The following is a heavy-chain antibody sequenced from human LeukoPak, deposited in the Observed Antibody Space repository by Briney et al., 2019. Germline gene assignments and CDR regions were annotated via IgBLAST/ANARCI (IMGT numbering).Heavy chain of an antibody. CDR2: IYTSGST. Sequence: SETLSLTCTVSGGSISSYYWSWIRQPAGKGLEWIGRIYTSGSTNYNPSLKSRVTMSVDTSKNQFSLKLSSVTAADTAVYYCAREGEYSSSWYDYYYYGMDAWGQGTTVTVSS. V-gene: IGHV4-4*07. CDR1: GGSISSYY. D-gene: IGHD6-13*01. J-gene: IGHJ6*02. CDR3: AREGEYSSSWYDYYYYGMDA.